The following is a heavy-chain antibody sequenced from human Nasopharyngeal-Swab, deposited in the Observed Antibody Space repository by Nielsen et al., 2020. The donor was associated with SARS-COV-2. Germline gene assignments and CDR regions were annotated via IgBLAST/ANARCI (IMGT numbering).Heavy chain of an antibody. Sequence: GGSLRLSCAASGFTFSSYWMYWVRQAPGKGLEWVAIIKQDGSETYYVDSVKGRFTIFRDNARNSLYLQMNSLTGDDTAIYYCARDLVSSWRAIGNWYFDLWGRGTLVTVSS. CDR2: IKQDGSET. V-gene: IGHV3-7*01. CDR1: GFTFSSYW. J-gene: IGHJ2*01. D-gene: IGHD6-13*01. CDR3: ARDLVSSWRAIGNWYFDL.